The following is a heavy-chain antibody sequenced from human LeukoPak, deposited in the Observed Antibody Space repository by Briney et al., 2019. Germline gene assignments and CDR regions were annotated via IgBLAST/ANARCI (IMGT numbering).Heavy chain of an antibody. D-gene: IGHD2-21*01. CDR1: GFTFSSYA. V-gene: IGHV3-64*01. J-gene: IGHJ6*03. CDR3: ARVVVDLPAYYYMDV. Sequence: QSGGSLRLSCVASGFTFSSYAMHWVRQAPGKGLEYASAISSNGGSTYYANSVKGRFTISRNNSKNTLYLQMGSLRAEDMAVYYCARVVVDLPAYYYMDVWGKGTTVTVSS. CDR2: ISSNGGST.